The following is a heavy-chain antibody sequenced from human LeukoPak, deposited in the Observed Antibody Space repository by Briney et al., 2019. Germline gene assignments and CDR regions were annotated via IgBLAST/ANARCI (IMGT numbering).Heavy chain of an antibody. CDR3: ARAILTPSGYVWYFDL. J-gene: IGHJ2*01. CDR1: GGSISSGGFW. D-gene: IGHD3-3*01. Sequence: MPSQTLSLTCTVSGGSISSGGFWWSCIRQHPGKGLEWMGYIYYSGSTYYNPSLKSRVTMSVDTSKNQFSLKLSSATAADTAVYYCARAILTPSGYVWYFDLWGRGTLVTVSS. CDR2: IYYSGST. V-gene: IGHV4-31*03.